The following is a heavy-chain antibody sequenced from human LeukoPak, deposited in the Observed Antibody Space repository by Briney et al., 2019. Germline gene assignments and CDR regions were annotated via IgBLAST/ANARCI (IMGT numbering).Heavy chain of an antibody. CDR3: ARGAELRYSSSWFDY. CDR2: IRYDGSNK. J-gene: IGHJ4*02. V-gene: IGHV3-30*02. Sequence: GGSLRLSCAASGFTFSSYGMHWVRQAPGKGLEWVAFIRYDGSNKYYADSVKGRFTISRDNSKSTLYLQMNSLRAEDTAVYYCARGAELRYSSSWFDYWGQGTLVTVSS. D-gene: IGHD6-13*01. CDR1: GFTFSSYG.